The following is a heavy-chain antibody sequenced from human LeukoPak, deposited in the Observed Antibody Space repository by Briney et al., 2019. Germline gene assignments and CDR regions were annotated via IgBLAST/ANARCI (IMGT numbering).Heavy chain of an antibody. CDR3: ARRDTGTTLYYFDY. CDR1: GFTFSSYS. D-gene: IGHD1-7*01. Sequence: GGSLRLSCAASGFTFSSYSMNWVRQAPGKGLEWVSSISSSSSHVYYGDSVKGRFTISRDNAKNSLDLQMNSLRAEDTAVYYCARRDTGTTLYYFDYWGQGTLVTVSS. CDR2: ISSSSSHV. V-gene: IGHV3-21*01. J-gene: IGHJ4*02.